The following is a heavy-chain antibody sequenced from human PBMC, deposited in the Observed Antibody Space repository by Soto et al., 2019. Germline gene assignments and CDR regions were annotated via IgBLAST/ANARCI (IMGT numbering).Heavy chain of an antibody. CDR1: GYTFTSYG. D-gene: IGHD3-9*01. V-gene: IGHV1-18*01. Sequence: ASVKVSCKASGYTFTSYGINWVRQAPEQGLEWMGWISVYSGHTNYAQKLQGRVTLTTDTSTSTAYMDLRSLRSDDTAVYYCPREVISYDIMTASNFYVLDVWGQGTTVTVSS. CDR3: PREVISYDIMTASNFYVLDV. J-gene: IGHJ6*02. CDR2: ISVYSGHT.